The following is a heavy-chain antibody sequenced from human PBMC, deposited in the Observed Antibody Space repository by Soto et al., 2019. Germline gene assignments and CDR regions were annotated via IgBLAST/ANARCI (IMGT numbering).Heavy chain of an antibody. J-gene: IGHJ4*02. Sequence: QVQLQESGPGLVKPSETLSLTCTVSGGSISSYYWSWIRQPPGKGLEWIGNIYYSGSTNYNPSLKSRVTISVDTAKTQFSLKLSSVTAADTAVYYCASGYDSSGYYFPLFDYWGQGTLVTVSS. CDR3: ASGYDSSGYYFPLFDY. CDR2: IYYSGST. V-gene: IGHV4-59*01. D-gene: IGHD3-22*01. CDR1: GGSISSYY.